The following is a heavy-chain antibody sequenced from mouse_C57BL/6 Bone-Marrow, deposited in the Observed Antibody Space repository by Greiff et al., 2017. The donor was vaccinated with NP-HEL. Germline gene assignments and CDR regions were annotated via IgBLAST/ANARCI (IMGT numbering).Heavy chain of an antibody. D-gene: IGHD1-1*01. CDR1: GYTFTSYG. Sequence: QVQLQQPGAELARPGASVKLSCKASGYTFTSYGMSWVKQRTGQGLEWIGEIYPSSGNTNYNEKFKGKATLTVDKSSSTAYMELRSLTSEDSAVYVCARDSGSSVVGPNYAMDYWGQGTTVTVSS. J-gene: IGHJ4*01. CDR2: IYPSSGNT. CDR3: ARDSGSSVVGPNYAMDY. V-gene: IGHV1-81*01.